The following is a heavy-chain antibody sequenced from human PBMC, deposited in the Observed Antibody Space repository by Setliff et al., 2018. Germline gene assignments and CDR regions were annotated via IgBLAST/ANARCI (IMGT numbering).Heavy chain of an antibody. Sequence: PSETLSLTCTVSGGSVSTTDYYWGWIRQPPGKGLEWIGCVNYSGNTYYSPSLKSRVTMFVDTSKNQFSLMLYSVTAADTAIYYCARYDSSGYSENYYFDYWGQGTLVTVSS. J-gene: IGHJ4*02. CDR3: ARYDSSGYSENYYFDY. CDR2: VNYSGNT. D-gene: IGHD3-22*01. CDR1: GGSVSTTDYY. V-gene: IGHV4-39*07.